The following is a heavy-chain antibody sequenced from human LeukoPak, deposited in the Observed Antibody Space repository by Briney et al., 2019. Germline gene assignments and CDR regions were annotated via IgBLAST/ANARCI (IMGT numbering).Heavy chain of an antibody. J-gene: IGHJ4*02. D-gene: IGHD6-19*01. CDR2: IYYSGST. CDR1: GGSISSGGYY. V-gene: IGHV4-31*03. Sequence: SETLSLTCTVSGGSISSGGYYWSWIRQHPGKGLEWIGYIYYSGSTYYNPSLKSRVTISVDTSKNQFSLRLTSVTAADTAVYFCARGYSSGWTFYYFDYWGQGTLVTVSS. CDR3: ARGYSSGWTFYYFDY.